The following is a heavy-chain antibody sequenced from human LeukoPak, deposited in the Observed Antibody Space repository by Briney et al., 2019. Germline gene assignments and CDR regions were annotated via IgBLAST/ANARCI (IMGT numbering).Heavy chain of an antibody. J-gene: IGHJ6*04. Sequence: GGSLRLSCAASGFTFSSYEMNSVRQAPGKGLEWVSYITSSGSTIYYADSVKGRFTISRDNAKNSLYLQMNSLRAEDTAVYYCAELGITMIGGVWGKGTTVTISS. V-gene: IGHV3-48*03. D-gene: IGHD3-10*02. CDR1: GFTFSSYE. CDR2: ITSSGSTI. CDR3: AELGITMIGGV.